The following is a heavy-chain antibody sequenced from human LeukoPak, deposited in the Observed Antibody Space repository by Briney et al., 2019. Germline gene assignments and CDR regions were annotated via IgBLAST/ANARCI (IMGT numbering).Heavy chain of an antibody. D-gene: IGHD3-22*01. J-gene: IGHJ3*01. Sequence: GGSLRLSCAASGFTFRNYAMTWVRQAPGKELEWVSVIGASGADTSYSDSVKGRFTVSRDNSQNTLFLHMSSLRAEDTAVYFCARRPRDTSGYYLGAFHDWGQGTTVTVSS. CDR2: IGASGADT. CDR3: ARRPRDTSGYYLGAFHD. CDR1: GFTFRNYA. V-gene: IGHV3-23*01.